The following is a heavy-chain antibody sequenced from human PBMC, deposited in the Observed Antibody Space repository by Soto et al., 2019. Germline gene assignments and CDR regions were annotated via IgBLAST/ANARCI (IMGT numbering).Heavy chain of an antibody. D-gene: IGHD3-16*02. CDR3: ARAVWGTSRYSVDAFDI. CDR2: MYYNGSP. Sequence: QVQLQESGPGLVKPSQTLSLTCAVSGGSISSGSYYWSWIHQHPGKGLEWIGFMYYNGSPYYNPSLASPVTISVYTSKNQFSLKLTSVTAADTAVYYCARAVWGTSRYSVDAFDIWGHGTLVTVSS. CDR1: GGSISSGSYY. V-gene: IGHV4-31*11. J-gene: IGHJ3*02.